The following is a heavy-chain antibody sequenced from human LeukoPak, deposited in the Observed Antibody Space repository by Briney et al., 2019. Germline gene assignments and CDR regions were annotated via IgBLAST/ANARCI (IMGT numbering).Heavy chain of an antibody. Sequence: QSGGSLRLSCAASGFTFSSYAMSWVRQAPGKGLEWVSGISGSGGSTHYADSVKGRFTISRDESKNTLYLRMNSLRAEDTAVYYCAKCSGGYSGYDDYWGQGTLVTVSS. CDR1: GFTFSSYA. V-gene: IGHV3-23*01. CDR3: AKCSGGYSGYDDY. J-gene: IGHJ4*02. D-gene: IGHD5-12*01. CDR2: ISGSGGST.